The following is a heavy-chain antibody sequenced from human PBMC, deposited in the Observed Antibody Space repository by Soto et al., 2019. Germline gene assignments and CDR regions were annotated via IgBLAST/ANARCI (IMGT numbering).Heavy chain of an antibody. D-gene: IGHD3-16*02. CDR3: ARLRYTGYGLDV. J-gene: IGHJ6*02. CDR2: TYPVDSDT. V-gene: IGHV5-51*01. CDR1: RYSFANYW. Sequence: GESLKISCKASRYSFANYWIGWVRQMPGKGLEWMGITYPVDSDTIYSPSFQGHVTISADKSISTAYLQWSSLKASDTAMYYCARLRYTGYGLDVWGQGTTVTVSS.